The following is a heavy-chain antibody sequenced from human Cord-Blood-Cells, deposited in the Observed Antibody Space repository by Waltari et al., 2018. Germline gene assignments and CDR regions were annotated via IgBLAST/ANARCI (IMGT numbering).Heavy chain of an antibody. J-gene: IGHJ4*02. Sequence: QVQLVQSGSELKKPGASVKVSCKASGYTFTSYAMNWVRQAPGQGLEWMGWSNPNTVTPTYAQGFTGRFVFSLDTSVSTAYLQISSLKAEDTAVYYCAKGIAVAGRWGKLANWGQGTLVTVSS. V-gene: IGHV7-4-1*02. D-gene: IGHD6-19*01. CDR2: SNPNTVTP. CDR1: GYTFTSYA. CDR3: AKGIAVAGRWGKLAN.